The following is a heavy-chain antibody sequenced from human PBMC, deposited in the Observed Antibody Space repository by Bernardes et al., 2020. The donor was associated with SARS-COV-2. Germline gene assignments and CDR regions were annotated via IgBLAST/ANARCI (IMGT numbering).Heavy chain of an antibody. D-gene: IGHD2-21*02. Sequence: SLRLSCAASGFSFSRYWMHWVRQAPGKGLVWVSRINSDGSSTNYADSVKGRFTISRDNAKNTLYLQMNSLRAEDTAVYYCATLVATTNQFDCWGQGTLVTVSS. V-gene: IGHV3-74*01. CDR3: ATLVATTNQFDC. CDR2: INSDGSST. J-gene: IGHJ4*02. CDR1: GFSFSRYW.